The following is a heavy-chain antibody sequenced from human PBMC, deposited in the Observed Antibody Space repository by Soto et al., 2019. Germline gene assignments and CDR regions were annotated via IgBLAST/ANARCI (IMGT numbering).Heavy chain of an antibody. V-gene: IGHV1-3*01. Sequence: QVQLVQSGAQVKKPGASVKVSCKASGYTFDNYALHWVRQAPGRRLEWMGWIHAGNGYTKYSQSFQGRVTITRDASASTVHMDLSSWRSEETAVYYGAIVQYSGSDFKLAFDIRVQGTMLSVSS. CDR3: AIVQYSGSDFKLAFDI. CDR1: GYTFDNYA. D-gene: IGHD5-12*01. J-gene: IGHJ3*02. CDR2: IHAGNGYT.